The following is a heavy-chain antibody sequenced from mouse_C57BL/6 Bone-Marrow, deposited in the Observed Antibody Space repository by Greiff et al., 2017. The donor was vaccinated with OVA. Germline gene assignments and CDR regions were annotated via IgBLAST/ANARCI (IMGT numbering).Heavy chain of an antibody. D-gene: IGHD1-1*02. CDR2: ISNGGGST. CDR3: ARQGGSHHYYAMDY. Sequence: EVKLVESGGGLVQPGGSLKLSCAASGFTFSDYYMYWVRQTPEKRLEWVAYISNGGGSTYYPDTVKGRFTISRDNAKNTLYLQMSRLKSEDTAMYYCARQGGSHHYYAMDYWGQGTSVTVSS. V-gene: IGHV5-12*01. CDR1: GFTFSDYY. J-gene: IGHJ4*01.